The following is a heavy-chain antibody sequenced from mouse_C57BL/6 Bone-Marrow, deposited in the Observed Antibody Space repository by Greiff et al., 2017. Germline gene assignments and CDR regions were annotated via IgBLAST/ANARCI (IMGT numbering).Heavy chain of an antibody. Sequence: VQLQQSGAELVRPGTSVKLSCKASGYTFTSYWMHWVKQRPGQGLEWIGVIDPSDSYTNYNQKFKGKATLTVDTSSSTAYMQLSSLTSEDSAVYYCAKKKGRWYFDVWGTGTTVTVSS. CDR1: GYTFTSYW. CDR3: AKKKGRWYFDV. CDR2: IDPSDSYT. D-gene: IGHD1-1*01. J-gene: IGHJ1*03. V-gene: IGHV1-59*01.